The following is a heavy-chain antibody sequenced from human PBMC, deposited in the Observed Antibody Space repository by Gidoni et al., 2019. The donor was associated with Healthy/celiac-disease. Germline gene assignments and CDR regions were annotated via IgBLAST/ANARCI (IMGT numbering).Heavy chain of an antibody. CDR1: GFTFRSYA. V-gene: IGHV3-23*01. CDR2: ISGSGGST. J-gene: IGHJ2*01. CDR3: AKLGSGWYLDL. Sequence: EVQLLESGGGWVQPGGSLRLSCAASGFTFRSYAMSWVRQAPGKGLEWVSAISGSGGSTYYADSVKGRFTISRDNSKNTLYLKMNSLRAEDTAVYYCAKLGSGWYLDLWGRGTLVTVSS. D-gene: IGHD6-19*01.